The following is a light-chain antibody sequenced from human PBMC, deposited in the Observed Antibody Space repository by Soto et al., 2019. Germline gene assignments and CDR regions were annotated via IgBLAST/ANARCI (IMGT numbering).Light chain of an antibody. CDR3: QQFHDWPMT. CDR1: QSVSRN. V-gene: IGKV3-15*01. J-gene: IGKJ3*01. Sequence: EIVMTQSPATLSVSPGERATLSCRASQSVSRNLAWYQQKPGQAPRLLIYDASSRATGIPARFSGSGSGTEFTLTISSLQSEDFAVYYCQQFHDWPMTFGPGTKVDI. CDR2: DAS.